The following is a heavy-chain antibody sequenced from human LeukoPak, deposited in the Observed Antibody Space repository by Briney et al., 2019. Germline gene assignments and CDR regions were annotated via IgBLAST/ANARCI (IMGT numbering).Heavy chain of an antibody. D-gene: IGHD2-21*02. CDR3: AREDSDIVVVTVHGERYFDY. CDR1: GFTFSSYE. Sequence: GGSLRLSCAASGFTFSSYEMNWVRQAPGKGLEWVSYISSSGSTIYYADSVKGRFTISRDNAKKSLYLQMKSLRAEDTAVYYCAREDSDIVVVTVHGERYFDYWGQGTLVTVSS. CDR2: ISSSGSTI. V-gene: IGHV3-48*03. J-gene: IGHJ4*02.